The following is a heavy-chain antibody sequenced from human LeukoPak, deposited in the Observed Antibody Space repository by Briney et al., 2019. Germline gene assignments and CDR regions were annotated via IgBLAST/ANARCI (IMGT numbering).Heavy chain of an antibody. CDR2: IGGSSGAT. V-gene: IGHV3-23*01. Sequence: GGSLRLSCAASRFTFSTYAMNWVRQAPGKGLECVSTIGGSSGATYYADSVKGRFIVSRDNSKNILYLQINSLRADDTVVYYCAKRGEGCSGVSCLYWYFDIWGRGTLVTVSS. CDR3: AKRGEGCSGVSCLYWYFDI. J-gene: IGHJ2*01. D-gene: IGHD2-15*01. CDR1: RFTFSTYA.